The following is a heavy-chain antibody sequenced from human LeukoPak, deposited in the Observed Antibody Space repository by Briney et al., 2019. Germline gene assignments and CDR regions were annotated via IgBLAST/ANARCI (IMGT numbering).Heavy chain of an antibody. D-gene: IGHD5-12*01. Sequence: GASVKVSCKVSGYTLTELSMHWVRQAPGKGLEWMGGFGPEDGETIYAQKFQGRVTMTEDTSTDTAYMELSSLRSEDTAVYYCATLYSGYDLVDYWGQGTLVTVSS. CDR3: ATLYSGYDLVDY. CDR2: FGPEDGET. V-gene: IGHV1-24*01. CDR1: GYTLTELS. J-gene: IGHJ4*02.